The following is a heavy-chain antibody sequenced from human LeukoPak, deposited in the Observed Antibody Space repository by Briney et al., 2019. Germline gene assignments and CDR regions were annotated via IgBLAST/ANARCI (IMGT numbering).Heavy chain of an antibody. Sequence: ASVKVSCKASGDTFISYAFSWVRQAPGQGLEWMGAIIPMSGTTHYAQNFQGRVTITSDESTRTVYLEVTSLRSEDTALYYCARSNNVFFAGDHWGQGTLVTVSS. D-gene: IGHD1/OR15-1a*01. CDR3: ARSNNVFFAGDH. J-gene: IGHJ4*02. CDR1: GDTFISYA. V-gene: IGHV1-69*13. CDR2: IIPMSGTT.